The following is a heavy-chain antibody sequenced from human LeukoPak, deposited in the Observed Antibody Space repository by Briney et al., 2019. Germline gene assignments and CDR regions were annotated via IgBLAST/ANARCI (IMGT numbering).Heavy chain of an antibody. CDR2: IKSDGSST. J-gene: IGHJ3*02. D-gene: IGHD6-6*01. V-gene: IGHV3-74*01. CDR1: GFIFSDYW. CDR3: AREGGSSAGAFDI. Sequence: GGSLRLSCAASGFIFSDYWMHWVRQGPGKGLVWVSRIKSDGSSTSYAESVKGRFTISRDNAKNTVYLQMNSLRAEDTAVYYCAREGGSSAGAFDIWGQGTMVTVSS.